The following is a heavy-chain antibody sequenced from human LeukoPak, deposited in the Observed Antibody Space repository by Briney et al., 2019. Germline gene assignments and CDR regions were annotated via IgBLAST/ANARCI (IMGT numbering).Heavy chain of an antibody. V-gene: IGHV4-59*01. CDR1: GGSISSYY. CDR2: IYYSGST. Sequence: SETLSLTCTVSGGSISSYYWSWIRQPPGKGLEWIGYIYYSGSTNYNPSLKSRVTISVDTSKNQFSLKLSSVTAADTAVYYCAGDSGSYLEYFDYWGQGTLVTVSS. CDR3: AGDSGSYLEYFDY. D-gene: IGHD1-26*01. J-gene: IGHJ4*02.